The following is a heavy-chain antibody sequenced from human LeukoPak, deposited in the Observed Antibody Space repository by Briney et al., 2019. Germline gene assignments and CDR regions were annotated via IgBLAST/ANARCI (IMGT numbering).Heavy chain of an antibody. V-gene: IGHV3-23*01. D-gene: IGHD6-13*01. CDR1: GFTFSSYG. J-gene: IGHJ3*02. CDR2: ISNSGGST. CDR3: AKALSPYSSSWFDAFDI. Sequence: GGSLRLSCAASGFTFSSYGLSWVRQAPGKGLEWVSTISNSGGSTYYADSVKGRFTISRDNSKNTLYLQMNSLRAEDTAVYYCAKALSPYSSSWFDAFDIWGQGTMVTVSS.